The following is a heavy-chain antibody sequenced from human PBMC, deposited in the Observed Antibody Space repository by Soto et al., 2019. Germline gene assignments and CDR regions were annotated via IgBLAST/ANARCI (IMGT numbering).Heavy chain of an antibody. CDR3: ARDGDYVDYYYYMDV. Sequence: ASVKVSCKASGYTFTSYAMHWVRQAPGQRLEWMGWINAGNGNTKYSQKFQGRVTITRDTSASTAYMELSSLRSEDTAVYYCARDGDYVDYYYYMDVWGKGTTVTV. CDR1: GYTFTSYA. CDR2: INAGNGNT. D-gene: IGHD4-17*01. J-gene: IGHJ6*03. V-gene: IGHV1-3*01.